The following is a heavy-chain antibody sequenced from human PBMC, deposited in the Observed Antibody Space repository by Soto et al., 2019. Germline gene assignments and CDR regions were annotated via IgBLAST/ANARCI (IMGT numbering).Heavy chain of an antibody. D-gene: IGHD2-2*01. V-gene: IGHV1-69*01. CDR2: ILPITATA. CDR1: GGTFGSYA. J-gene: IGHJ6*02. CDR3: ARSQGSSTSLEIYYYYYYGMDV. Sequence: QVQLVQSGAEVKKPGSSVKVSCKASGGTFGSYAISWVRQAPGQGLEWMGGILPITATANYAQKFQGRVTIPADESTSTASMQLSSLRSEDTAVYYCARSQGSSTSLEIYYYYYYGMDVWGQGTTVTVSS.